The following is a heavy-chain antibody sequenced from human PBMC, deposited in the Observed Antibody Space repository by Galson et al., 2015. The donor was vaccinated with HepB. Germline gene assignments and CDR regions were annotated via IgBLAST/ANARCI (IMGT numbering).Heavy chain of an antibody. CDR2: ISYDGSNK. V-gene: IGHV3-30-3*01. CDR1: GFTFSSYA. CDR3: ARVGELFDYYYYGMDV. J-gene: IGHJ6*02. Sequence: SLRLSCAASGFTFSSYAMRWVRQAPGKGLEWVAVISYDGSNKYYADSVKGRFTISRDNSKNTLYLQMNSLRAEDTAVYYCARVGELFDYYYYGMDVWGQGTTVTVSS. D-gene: IGHD1-26*01.